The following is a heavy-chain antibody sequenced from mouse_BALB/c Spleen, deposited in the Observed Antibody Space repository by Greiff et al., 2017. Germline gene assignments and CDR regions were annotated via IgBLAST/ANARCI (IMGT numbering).Heavy chain of an antibody. V-gene: IGHV2-6-2*01. Sequence: QVHVKQSGPDLVAPSQSLSITCTVSGFSLTSYGVHWVRQPPGKGLEWLVVIWSDGSTTYNSALKSRLSISKDNSKSQVFLKMNSLQTDDTAMYYCARASGLLGADYWGQGTTLTVSS. CDR3: ARASGLLGADY. D-gene: IGHD2-3*01. CDR2: IWSDGST. CDR1: GFSLTSYG. J-gene: IGHJ2*01.